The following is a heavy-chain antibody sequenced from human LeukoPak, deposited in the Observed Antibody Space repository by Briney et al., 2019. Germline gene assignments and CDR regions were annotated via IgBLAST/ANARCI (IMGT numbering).Heavy chain of an antibody. CDR1: DFTFGSYA. CDR3: AKDARRYSGWYFFDR. CDR2: TSGSDDST. J-gene: IGHJ4*02. Sequence: PGGSLRLSCAASDFTFGSYAMSWVRQAPGKGLEWVSVTSGSDDSTHYADSVKGRFIISRDNSKNTLYLQMNSLRVEDTAVYYCAKDARRYSGWYFFDRWGQGTLVTVSS. D-gene: IGHD6-19*01. V-gene: IGHV3-23*01.